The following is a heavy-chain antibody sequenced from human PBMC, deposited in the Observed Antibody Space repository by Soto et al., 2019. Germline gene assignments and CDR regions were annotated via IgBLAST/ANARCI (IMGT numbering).Heavy chain of an antibody. V-gene: IGHV4-34*01. CDR3: ARGGSRIAARPGSYFDY. D-gene: IGHD6-6*01. J-gene: IGHJ4*02. Sequence: SETLSLTCAVYGGSFSGYYWSWIRQPPGKGLEWIGEINHSGSTNYNPSLKSRVTISVDTSKNQFSLKLSSVTAADTAVYYCARGGSRIAARPGSYFDYWGQGTLVTVSS. CDR2: INHSGST. CDR1: GGSFSGYY.